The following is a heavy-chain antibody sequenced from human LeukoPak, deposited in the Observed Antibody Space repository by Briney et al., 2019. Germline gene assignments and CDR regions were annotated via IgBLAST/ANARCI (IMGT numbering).Heavy chain of an antibody. Sequence: ASVKVSCKASGYTFSDHYIHWVRQAPGHGLEWMGWINPNSGGTDYGQKFQGRVTMTRGTSISTTYMELTRLRSDDTAVYYCTRDRGEYDKNVIWFDPWGQGTLVTVSS. D-gene: IGHD3-9*01. J-gene: IGHJ5*02. CDR2: INPNSGGT. V-gene: IGHV1-2*02. CDR3: TRDRGEYDKNVIWFDP. CDR1: GYTFSDHY.